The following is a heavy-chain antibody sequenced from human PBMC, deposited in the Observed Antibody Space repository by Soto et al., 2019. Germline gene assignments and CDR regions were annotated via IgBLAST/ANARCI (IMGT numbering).Heavy chain of an antibody. D-gene: IGHD4-17*01. CDR2: ITGRGGRT. V-gene: IGHV3-23*01. CDR3: AKDRYGDYGGIDY. CDR1: GFTFSTYA. Sequence: EVQLLESGGGLVQPGGSLRLSCAASGFTFSTYAMIWVRQAPGKGLEWVSVITGRGGRTYYEDSVKGRFTISRDTSKKTLFLQMNSLRAEDTAVYYCAKDRYGDYGGIDYWGQGTMVTVSS. J-gene: IGHJ4*02.